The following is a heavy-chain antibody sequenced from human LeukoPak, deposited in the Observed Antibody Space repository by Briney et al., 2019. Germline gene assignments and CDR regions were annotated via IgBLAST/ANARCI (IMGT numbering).Heavy chain of an antibody. CDR1: GFTFSNYA. D-gene: IGHD5-24*01. J-gene: IGHJ4*02. V-gene: IGHV3-30*03. CDR2: ISDDGSNN. CDR3: ARGLDVFNYRFYFVS. Sequence: GGSLRLSCVASGFTFSNYAMHWVRQAPGKGLEWVAVISDDGSNNYYADSVKGRFTIPRDNSKNTLFLQVKSLRVDDTAIYYCARGLDVFNYRFYFVSWGQGTLVTVSS.